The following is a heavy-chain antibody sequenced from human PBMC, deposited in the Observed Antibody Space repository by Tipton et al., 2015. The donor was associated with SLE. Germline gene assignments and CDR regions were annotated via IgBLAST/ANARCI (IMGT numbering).Heavy chain of an antibody. J-gene: IGHJ3*02. CDR1: GASISSYH. V-gene: IGHV4-59*12. CDR3: ARGEADILHI. D-gene: IGHD1-26*01. Sequence: GLVKPSETLSLFCTVSGASISSYHWSWVRQPPGKGLEWIGYRYNTGRTDFNPSLRSRATTSIDMSRNQFSLRLTSVTAADTALYYCARGEADILHIWGQGTVVSVSS. CDR2: RYNTGRT.